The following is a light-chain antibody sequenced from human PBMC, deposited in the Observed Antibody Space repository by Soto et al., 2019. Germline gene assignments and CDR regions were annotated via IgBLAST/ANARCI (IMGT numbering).Light chain of an antibody. CDR1: QSVSSN. CDR2: AAS. J-gene: IGKJ4*01. Sequence: EIVMTQSLATLSVPPGERATLSCRASQSVSSNLAWYQQKPGQAPRVLIYAASTRATGIPARFSGSGSGTAFTLTIGSLQSEDFAVYYCQQYTNWPLTFGGGTKVEIK. V-gene: IGKV3-15*01. CDR3: QQYTNWPLT.